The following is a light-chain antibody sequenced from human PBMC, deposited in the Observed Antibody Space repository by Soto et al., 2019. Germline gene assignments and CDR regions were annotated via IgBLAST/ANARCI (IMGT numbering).Light chain of an antibody. Sequence: EIVMTQSPSTLSVSPWERATLSCRASQSVSSNLAWYQQKPGQAPRLLIYGASSRATGIPDRFSGSGSGTDFSLTIRRLEPDDFAVYYCQKYGNFWTFGQGTKVDIK. CDR3: QKYGNFWT. CDR1: QSVSSN. J-gene: IGKJ1*01. V-gene: IGKV3-20*01. CDR2: GAS.